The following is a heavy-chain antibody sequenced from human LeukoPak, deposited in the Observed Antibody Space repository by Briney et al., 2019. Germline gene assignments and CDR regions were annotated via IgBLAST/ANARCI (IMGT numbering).Heavy chain of an antibody. J-gene: IGHJ6*02. CDR2: IIPDLNIT. Sequence: SVKVSCKTSGGTFSSSAITWVRQAPGQGLEWMGRIIPDLNITTYAQKFQGRVTITADTSTSTVYMELSSLRSEETAVYYCARDQGLTAPPPYGLDVWGQGTTVIVSS. V-gene: IGHV1-69*04. D-gene: IGHD5-18*01. CDR3: ARDQGLTAPPPYGLDV. CDR1: GGTFSSSA.